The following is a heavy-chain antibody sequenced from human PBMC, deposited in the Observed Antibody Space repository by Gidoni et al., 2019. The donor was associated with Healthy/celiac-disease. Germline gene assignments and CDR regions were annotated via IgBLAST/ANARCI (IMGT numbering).Heavy chain of an antibody. CDR2: IYPGDYDT. Sequence: VQLVQSGAEVKKPGESLKISCKGSGYSFTSYWIGWVRQMPGKGLEWMGIIYPGDYDTRYSPSFQGQVTISADKSISTAYLQWSSLKASDTAMYYCARRLSGGYDSLVLFDYWGQGTLVTVSS. CDR1: GYSFTSYW. CDR3: ARRLSGGYDSLVLFDY. V-gene: IGHV5-51*03. D-gene: IGHD5-12*01. J-gene: IGHJ4*02.